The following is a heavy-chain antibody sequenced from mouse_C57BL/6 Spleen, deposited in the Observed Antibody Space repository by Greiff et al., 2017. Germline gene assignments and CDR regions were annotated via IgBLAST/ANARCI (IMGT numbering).Heavy chain of an antibody. CDR1: GYSITSGYD. J-gene: IGHJ3*01. D-gene: IGHD2-1*01. CDR2: ISYSGST. Sequence: EVQLVESGPGMVKPSQSLSLTCTVTGYSITSGYDWHWIRHFPGNKLEWMGYISYSGSTNYNPSLKSRISITHDTSKNHFFLKLNSVTTEDTATYYCARPYGNYFPWFAYWGQGTLVTVSA. V-gene: IGHV3-1*01. CDR3: ARPYGNYFPWFAY.